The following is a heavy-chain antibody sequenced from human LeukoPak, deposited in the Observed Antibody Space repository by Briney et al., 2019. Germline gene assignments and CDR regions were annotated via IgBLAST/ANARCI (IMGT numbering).Heavy chain of an antibody. CDR1: GATFNDYA. J-gene: IGHJ4*02. V-gene: IGHV1-18*01. CDR2: ISGNNVNT. Sequence: ASVKVSCKASGATFNDYAPNWVRQAPGQGLEWMGWISGNNVNTNYAQKFHGRVTVTTDTSTSTSYMELRSLRSDDTALYYCVRDQSPGLFDYWGQGTLVTVSS. CDR3: VRDQSPGLFDY.